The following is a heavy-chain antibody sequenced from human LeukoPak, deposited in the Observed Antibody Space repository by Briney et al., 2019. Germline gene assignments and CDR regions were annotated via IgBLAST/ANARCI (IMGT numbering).Heavy chain of an antibody. CDR1: GGTFSSYA. V-gene: IGHV1-69*06. J-gene: IGHJ4*02. CDR2: IIPIFGTA. Sequence: GSSVKVSCKASGGTFSSYAISWVRQAPGQGLEWMGRIIPIFGTANYAQKFQSRVTITADKSTSTAYMELSSLRSEDTAVYYCARGGYSYGRGVTYFDYWGQGTLVTVSS. D-gene: IGHD5-18*01. CDR3: ARGGYSYGRGVTYFDY.